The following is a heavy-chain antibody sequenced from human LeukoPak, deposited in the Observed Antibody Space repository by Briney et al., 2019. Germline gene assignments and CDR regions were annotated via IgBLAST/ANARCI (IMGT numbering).Heavy chain of an antibody. J-gene: IGHJ4*02. V-gene: IGHV4-59*01. Sequence: SETLSLTCTVSGGSISNYYWTWIRQPPGKGLEWIGYINYSGSTNYNPSLKSRVTISVDRSKNQFSLNLSSVTAADTAVFYCVRSEMGGYTFDYWGQGTLVTVSS. CDR3: VRSEMGGYTFDY. D-gene: IGHD5-24*01. CDR2: INYSGST. CDR1: GGSISNYY.